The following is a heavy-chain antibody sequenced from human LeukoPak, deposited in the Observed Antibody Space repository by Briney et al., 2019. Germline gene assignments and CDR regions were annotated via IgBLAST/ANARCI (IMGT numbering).Heavy chain of an antibody. J-gene: IGHJ4*02. D-gene: IGHD5-24*01. CDR1: GGSISSSSYF. V-gene: IGHV4-39*01. CDR3: ARLGKVYGHGYN. CDR2: IYYSGST. Sequence: SETLSLTCTVSGGSISSSSYFWGWIRQPPGKGLDWIGGIYYSGSTYYNPSLKSRVTISIDTSKNQFSLKLTSVTAADTAVYYCARLGKVYGHGYNWGQGTLVTVSS.